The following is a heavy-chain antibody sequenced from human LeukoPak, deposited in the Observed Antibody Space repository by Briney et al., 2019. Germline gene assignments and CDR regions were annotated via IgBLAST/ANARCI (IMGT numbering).Heavy chain of an antibody. J-gene: IGHJ5*02. CDR2: INPNSGGT. CDR3: AGAPVLRFLEWLLSDWFDP. CDR1: GYTFTGYY. D-gene: IGHD3-3*01. V-gene: IGHV1-2*02. Sequence: ASVKVSCKASGYTFTGYYMHWVRQAPGQGLEWMGWINPNSGGTNYAQKSQGRVTMTRDTSISTAYMELSRLRSDDTAVYYCAGAPVLRFLEWLLSDWFDPWGQGTLVTVSS.